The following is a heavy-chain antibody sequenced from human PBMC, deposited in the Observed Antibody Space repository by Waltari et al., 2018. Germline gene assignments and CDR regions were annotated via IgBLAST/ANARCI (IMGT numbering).Heavy chain of an antibody. Sequence: QVQLQESGPGLVKPSETLSLTCTVSGGSISSYYWSWIRQPPGKGLEWIGYIYYSGSSNHNPSLKSRVSISVDTSKNQFSLKLSSVTAADTAVYYCARDGTYYDFWSGYPYGMDVWGQGTTVTVSS. V-gene: IGHV4-59*01. CDR2: IYYSGSS. CDR1: GGSISSYY. CDR3: ARDGTYYDFWSGYPYGMDV. J-gene: IGHJ6*02. D-gene: IGHD3-3*01.